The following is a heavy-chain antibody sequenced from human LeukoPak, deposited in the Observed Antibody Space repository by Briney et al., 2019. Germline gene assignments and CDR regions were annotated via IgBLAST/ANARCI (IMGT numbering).Heavy chain of an antibody. J-gene: IGHJ6*03. CDR3: RGASPYYYYYYMDV. CDR1: GGSFSGYY. V-gene: IGHV4-34*01. CDR2: INHSGST. D-gene: IGHD1-26*01. Sequence: SETLSLTCAVYGGSFSGYYWSWIRQPPGKGLEWIGEINHSGSTNYNPSLKSRVTISVDTSKNQFSLKLSSVTAADTAVYYCRGASPYYYYYYMDVWGKGTTVTVSS.